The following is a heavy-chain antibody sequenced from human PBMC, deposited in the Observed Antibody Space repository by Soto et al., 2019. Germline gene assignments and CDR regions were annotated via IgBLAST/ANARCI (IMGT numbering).Heavy chain of an antibody. Sequence: PSETLSLTCTVSGGSVSSGSYYWSWIRQPPGKGLEWIGYIYYSGSTNYNPSLKSRVTISVDTSKNQFSLKLSSVTAADTAVYYCARVGRYQLLSNNWFDPWGQGTLVT. D-gene: IGHD2-2*01. CDR3: ARVGRYQLLSNNWFDP. V-gene: IGHV4-61*01. J-gene: IGHJ5*02. CDR1: GGSVSSGSYY. CDR2: IYYSGST.